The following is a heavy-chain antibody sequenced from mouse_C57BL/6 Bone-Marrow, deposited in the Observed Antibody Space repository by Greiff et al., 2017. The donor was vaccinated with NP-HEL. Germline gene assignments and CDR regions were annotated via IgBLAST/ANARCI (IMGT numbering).Heavy chain of an antibody. D-gene: IGHD1-1*01. Sequence: VQLQQSGPGLVQPSQSLSITCTVSGFSLTSYGVHWVRQSPGKGLEWLGVIWRGGSTDYNAAFMSRLSITKDNSKSQVFFKMNSLQADDTAIYYCAKSSSFITTVVPPYGYFDVWGTGTTVTVSS. CDR3: AKSSSFITTVVPPYGYFDV. CDR1: GFSLTSYG. V-gene: IGHV2-5*01. CDR2: IWRGGST. J-gene: IGHJ1*03.